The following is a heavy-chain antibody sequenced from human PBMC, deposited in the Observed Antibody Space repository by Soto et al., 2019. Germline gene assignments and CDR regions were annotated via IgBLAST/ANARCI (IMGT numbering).Heavy chain of an antibody. Sequence: QVQLVQSGAEVKKPGASVKVSCKASGYTFTDYYMHWVRQAPGQGLEWRGWINPNSGDTRYAQHFQGRVAMTRDTSDSTVYMDLNSLRSDDTAMYYCTRASTVAGGLSNSLPNDYWGQGTLVTVSS. J-gene: IGHJ4*02. CDR2: INPNSGDT. CDR3: TRASTVAGGLSNSLPNDY. CDR1: GYTFTDYY. V-gene: IGHV1-2*02. D-gene: IGHD6-19*01.